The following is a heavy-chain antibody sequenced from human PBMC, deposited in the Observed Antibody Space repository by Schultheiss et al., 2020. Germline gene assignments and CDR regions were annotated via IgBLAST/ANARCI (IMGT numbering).Heavy chain of an antibody. Sequence: GGSLRLSCAASGFTFSSYAMSWVRQAPGKGLEWVSAISGSGGSTHYADSVRGRFTISRDTSKNTLYLQMNSLGDEDTAVYYCVRKLLIFGGMDVWGQGTTVTVYS. V-gene: IGHV3-23*01. CDR1: GFTFSSYA. CDR2: ISGSGGST. J-gene: IGHJ6*02. D-gene: IGHD2/OR15-2a*01. CDR3: VRKLLIFGGMDV.